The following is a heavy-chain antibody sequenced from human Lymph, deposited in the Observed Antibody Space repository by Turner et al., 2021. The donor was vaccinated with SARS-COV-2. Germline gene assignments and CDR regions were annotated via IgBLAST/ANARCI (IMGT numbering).Heavy chain of an antibody. CDR2: IYSGGRS. J-gene: IGHJ6*02. CDR3: ARDLDTAGGMDV. V-gene: IGHV3-53*04. CDR1: GITVSRNY. D-gene: IGHD5-18*01. Sequence: EVQLVESGGGLVQPGGSLRLSCAASGITVSRNYMSWVRQAPGKGLEWVSVIYSGGRSYYADSVKGRFTISRNKSKNTLYLQMNSLRAEDTAVYYCARDLDTAGGMDVWGQGTTVTVSS.